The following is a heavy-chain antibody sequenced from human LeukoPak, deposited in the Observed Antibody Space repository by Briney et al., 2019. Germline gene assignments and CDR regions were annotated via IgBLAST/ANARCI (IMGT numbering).Heavy chain of an antibody. V-gene: IGHV3-30*02. D-gene: IGHD6-19*01. CDR1: GFSFSTYG. J-gene: IGHJ4*02. CDR2: IRYHGSNK. Sequence: GTSLRLSCAASGFSFSTYGMHWVRQAPGKGLEWVAFIRYHGSNKYYADSVKGRFTISRDNSKNTLYLQMNSLRAEDTAMYYCAKTPYSSDWAGPDYWGQGTLVTVSS. CDR3: AKTPYSSDWAGPDY.